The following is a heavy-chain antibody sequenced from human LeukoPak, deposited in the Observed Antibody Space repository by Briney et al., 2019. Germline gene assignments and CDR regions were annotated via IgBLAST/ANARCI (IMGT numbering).Heavy chain of an antibody. V-gene: IGHV4-34*01. D-gene: IGHD2-2*01. Sequence: SETLSHTSVHYRGSLSGYFWSWIRQPPGKGLEWTGEINHSGNTNYNPSLKSRVNISVDTSKNQFSLKLSSVTAADTAVYYCARGGSSDSFSWGQGTLVTVSS. J-gene: IGHJ4*02. CDR1: RGSLSGYF. CDR2: INHSGNT. CDR3: ARGGSSDSFS.